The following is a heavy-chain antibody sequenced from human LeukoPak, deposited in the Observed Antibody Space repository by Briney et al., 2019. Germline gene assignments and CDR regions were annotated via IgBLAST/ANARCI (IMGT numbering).Heavy chain of an antibody. V-gene: IGHV5-51*01. CDR2: IYPGDSDT. J-gene: IGHJ4*02. Sequence: GESLQISCQGSGSRFTSYWSGWVRQLPGKGLEWMGIIYPGDSDTRYSPSFQGQVTTSADKSISTAYLQWSSLKASDTAMYYCARLRGGYLGDYFDYWGQGTLVTVSS. CDR3: ARLRGGYLGDYFDY. D-gene: IGHD7-27*01. CDR1: GSRFTSYW.